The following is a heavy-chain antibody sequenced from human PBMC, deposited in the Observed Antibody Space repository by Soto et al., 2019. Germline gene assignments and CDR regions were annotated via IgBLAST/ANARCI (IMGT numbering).Heavy chain of an antibody. Sequence: QVQLQESGPGLLKASETLSLTCSVSGGSVRSGNHFWNWIRQPPGRGLEWLGYMYYTGVTNYNPSLKSRVSMSVDTSKDQFSLNLTSLTAADTAVYYCARGGEPRGDYGLDVWGQGTTVTVSS. V-gene: IGHV4-61*01. J-gene: IGHJ6*02. CDR1: GGSVRSGNHF. D-gene: IGHD3-10*01. CDR3: ARGGEPRGDYGLDV. CDR2: MYYTGVT.